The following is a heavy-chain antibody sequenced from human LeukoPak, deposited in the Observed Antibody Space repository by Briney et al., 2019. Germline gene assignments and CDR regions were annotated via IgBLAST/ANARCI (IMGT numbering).Heavy chain of an antibody. CDR3: ATFTYYYDSSGYSQGDY. J-gene: IGHJ4*02. CDR2: IRYDGSNK. V-gene: IGHV3-30*02. Sequence: GGSLRLSCAASGFTFRSYGMHWVRQAPGKGLEGVAFIRYDGSNKYYADSVKGRFTISRDNSKNTLYLQMNSLRAEDTAVYYCATFTYYYDSSGYSQGDYWGQGTLVTVSS. CDR1: GFTFRSYG. D-gene: IGHD3-22*01.